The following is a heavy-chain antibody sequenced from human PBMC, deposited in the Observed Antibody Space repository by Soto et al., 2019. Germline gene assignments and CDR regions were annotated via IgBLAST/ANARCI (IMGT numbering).Heavy chain of an antibody. V-gene: IGHV3-30*18. CDR3: AKGVTCNY. Sequence: QVQLVESGGGVVQPGRSLRLSCAASGFTFSSYGMHWVRQAPGKGLEWVAVISYDGSNKYYADSVKGRFTISRDNSKNTLYLQMNSLRAEDTAVYYCAKGVTCNYWGQGTLATVSS. CDR2: ISYDGSNK. J-gene: IGHJ4*02. CDR1: GFTFSSYG. D-gene: IGHD2-8*01.